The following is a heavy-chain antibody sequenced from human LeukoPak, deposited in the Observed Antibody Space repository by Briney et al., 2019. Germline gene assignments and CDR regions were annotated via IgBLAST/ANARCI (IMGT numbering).Heavy chain of an antibody. CDR1: GYTFTSYG. D-gene: IGHD3-22*01. CDR2: ISAYNGNT. V-gene: IGHV1-18*01. Sequence: GASVKVSCTASGYTFTSYGISWVRQAPGQGLEWMGWISAYNGNTNYAQKLQGRVTMTTDTSTSTAYMELRSLRSDDTAVYYCARSALYYYDSSGYSDYWGQGTLVTVSS. J-gene: IGHJ4*02. CDR3: ARSALYYYDSSGYSDY.